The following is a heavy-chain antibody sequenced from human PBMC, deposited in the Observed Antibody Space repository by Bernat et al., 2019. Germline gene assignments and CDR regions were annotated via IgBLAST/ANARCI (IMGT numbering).Heavy chain of an antibody. D-gene: IGHD6-19*01. CDR3: AKDQDFQQWFVVGFDY. Sequence: QVQLVESGGGVVQPGRSLRLSCAASGFTFSSYAMNWVRQAPGKGLEWVAVISNDGRNKYYADSVKDRLTISRDNSQNTLYLQMNSLRVEDTAVYYCAKDQDFQQWFVVGFDYWGQGTLVTVSS. V-gene: IGHV3-30*18. CDR1: GFTFSSYA. CDR2: ISNDGRNK. J-gene: IGHJ4*02.